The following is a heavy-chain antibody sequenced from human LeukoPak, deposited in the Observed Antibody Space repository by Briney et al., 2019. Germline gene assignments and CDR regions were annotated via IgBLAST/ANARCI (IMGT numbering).Heavy chain of an antibody. Sequence: SETLSLTCTVSGYSISSGYYWGWIRQPPGKGLEWIGSIYHSGSTYYNPSLKSRVTISVDTSKNQFSLRLRSVTAADTAVYYCARAVLRYSYGFDYWGQGTLVTVSS. V-gene: IGHV4-38-2*02. D-gene: IGHD5-18*01. CDR3: ARAVLRYSYGFDY. CDR2: IYHSGST. CDR1: GYSISSGYY. J-gene: IGHJ4*02.